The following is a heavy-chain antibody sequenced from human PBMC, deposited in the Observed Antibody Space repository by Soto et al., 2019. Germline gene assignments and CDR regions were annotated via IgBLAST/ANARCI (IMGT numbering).Heavy chain of an antibody. D-gene: IGHD4-17*01. J-gene: IGHJ4*02. V-gene: IGHV1-24*01. Sequence: GASVKVSCKVSGYTLTELSMHWVRQAPGKGLEWMGGFDPEDGETIYAQKFQGRVTVTEDTSTDTAYMELSSLRSEDTAVYYCAIVGDYSASHFDYWGQGTLVTVSS. CDR3: AIVGDYSASHFDY. CDR2: FDPEDGET. CDR1: GYTLTELS.